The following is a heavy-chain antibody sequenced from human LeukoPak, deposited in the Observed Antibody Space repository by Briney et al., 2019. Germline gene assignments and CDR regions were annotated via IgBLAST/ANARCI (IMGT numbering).Heavy chain of an antibody. CDR3: ARVSARRLPPSYSYDRRNYFDY. CDR2: INHSGST. Sequence: PSETLSLTCAVYGGSFSGYYWSWIRQPPGKGLEWIGQINHSGSTNYSPSLKSRVTMSVDTSKNRFSLKLSSVTAADTAVYYCARVSARRLPPSYSYDRRNYFDYWGQGTLVTVS. D-gene: IGHD3-22*01. J-gene: IGHJ4*02. CDR1: GGSFSGYY. V-gene: IGHV4-34*01.